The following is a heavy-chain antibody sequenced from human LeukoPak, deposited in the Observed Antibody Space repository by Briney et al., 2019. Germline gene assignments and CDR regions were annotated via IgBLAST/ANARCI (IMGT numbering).Heavy chain of an antibody. CDR2: IYYSGST. CDR3: ARLVGSDFWTAGGAFDI. CDR1: GGSISSYY. D-gene: IGHD3-3*01. Sequence: SETLSLTCTVAGGSISSYYWSWIRQPPRKGLEWIGYIYYSGSTNYNPSLKSRVTISVDTSKNQFSLKLSSVTAADTAVYYCARLVGSDFWTAGGAFDIWGQGTMVTVSS. J-gene: IGHJ3*02. V-gene: IGHV4-59*08.